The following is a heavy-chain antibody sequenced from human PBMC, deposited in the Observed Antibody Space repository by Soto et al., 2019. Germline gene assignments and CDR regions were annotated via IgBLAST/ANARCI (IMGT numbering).Heavy chain of an antibody. Sequence: QVQLQESGPGLVKPSETLSLTCTVSGGSISGYYWTWIRQPAGKGLEWIGRKHTSGTTNYNPSLKSRVTITIDTSTNQFSLNLSSVTAADTAVYYCARGGEFYDLDVWGQGTTVAVSS. V-gene: IGHV4-4*07. CDR2: KHTSGTT. D-gene: IGHD3-16*01. J-gene: IGHJ6*02. CDR1: GGSISGYY. CDR3: ARGGEFYDLDV.